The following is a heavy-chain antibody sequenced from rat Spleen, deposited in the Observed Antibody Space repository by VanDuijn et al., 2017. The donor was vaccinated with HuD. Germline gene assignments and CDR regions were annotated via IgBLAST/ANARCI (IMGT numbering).Heavy chain of an antibody. Sequence: EVQLVESGGDLVQPGRSLKLSCAASGFTFRNYDMAWVRQAPTMGLEWVTSISPSGGGTYYRDSVKGRFTVSRDNTRSTQFLQMDSLRSEDTATYYCARQDTSGYSNWFTYWGQGTLVTVSS. J-gene: IGHJ3*01. D-gene: IGHD4-3*01. CDR1: GFTFRNYD. CDR3: ARQDTSGYSNWFTY. CDR2: ISPSGGGT. V-gene: IGHV5S13*01.